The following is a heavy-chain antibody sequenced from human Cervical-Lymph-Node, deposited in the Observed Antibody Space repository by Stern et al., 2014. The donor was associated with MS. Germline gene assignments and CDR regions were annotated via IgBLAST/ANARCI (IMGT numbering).Heavy chain of an antibody. J-gene: IGHJ4*02. CDR2: FDWEDDK. V-gene: IGHV2-70*01. D-gene: IGHD6-19*01. CDR1: GFSLTTSGMS. CDR3: ARIWGSSDWYSGYFDH. Sequence: QVTLRESGPAVVKPTQTLTLTCTFSGFSLTTSGMSVSWIRQPPGKALEWLALFDWEDDKFYASSLKTRLTISKDTSKNQVVLTMTNMDPVDTATYYCARIWGSSDWYSGYFDHWGQGALVIVSA.